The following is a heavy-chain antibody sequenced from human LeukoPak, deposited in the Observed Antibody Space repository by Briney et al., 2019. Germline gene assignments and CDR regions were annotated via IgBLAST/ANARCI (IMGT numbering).Heavy chain of an antibody. CDR1: GCNFNHYA. Sequence: PGGGLRFTCSASGCNFNHYAMNWLRQAPGKGLEYVSAISRNGSSTYYADSVKSRCPISKDNSKHTLYLQMSSLRADDTAVYYCGLTAYYYDSSGSDDAFDIWGQGTMV. J-gene: IGHJ3*02. V-gene: IGHV3-64D*08. CDR2: ISRNGSST. CDR3: GLTAYYYDSSGSDDAFDI. D-gene: IGHD3-22*01.